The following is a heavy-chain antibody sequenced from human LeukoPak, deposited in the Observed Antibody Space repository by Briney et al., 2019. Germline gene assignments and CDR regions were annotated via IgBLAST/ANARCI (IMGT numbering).Heavy chain of an antibody. CDR3: ARDYGSSGEAFDI. CDR1: GGSISSGSYY. V-gene: IGHV4-61*02. Sequence: SETLSLTCTVSGGSISSGSYYWSWIRQPAGKGLEWIGRIYTSGSTNYNPSLKSRVTISVDTSKNQFSQKLSSVTAADTAVYYCARDYGSSGEAFDIWGQGTMVTVSS. CDR2: IYTSGST. D-gene: IGHD6-6*01. J-gene: IGHJ3*02.